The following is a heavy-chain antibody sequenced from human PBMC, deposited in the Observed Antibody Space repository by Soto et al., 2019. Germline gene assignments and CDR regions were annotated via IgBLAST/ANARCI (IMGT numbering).Heavy chain of an antibody. CDR3: AHYSSTSSFDY. CDR2: IYWDDDK. CDR1: GFSLSTSGMG. D-gene: IGHD6-13*01. Sequence: QITLKESGPTLVKPTQTFTLACTFSGFSLSTSGMGVGWIRQPPGKALEWLALIYWDDDKRYSPSLKSRLTITKDTSKNQVVLTMTNLDPVDTAAYYCAHYSSTSSFDYWGQGTLVTVSS. J-gene: IGHJ4*02. V-gene: IGHV2-5*02.